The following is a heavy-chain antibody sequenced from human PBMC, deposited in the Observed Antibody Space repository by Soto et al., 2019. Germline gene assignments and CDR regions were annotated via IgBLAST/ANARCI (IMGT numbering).Heavy chain of an antibody. D-gene: IGHD2-15*01. V-gene: IGHV3-30*18. CDR3: AKETYSGPLDY. CDR1: GFTFSSYG. J-gene: IGHJ4*02. Sequence: PGGSLRLSCAASGFTFSSYGMHWVRQAPDKGLEWVAVISYDGSNKYYADSVKGRFTISRDNSKNTLYLQMNSLRAEDTAVYYCAKETYSGPLDYWGQGTLVTVSS. CDR2: ISYDGSNK.